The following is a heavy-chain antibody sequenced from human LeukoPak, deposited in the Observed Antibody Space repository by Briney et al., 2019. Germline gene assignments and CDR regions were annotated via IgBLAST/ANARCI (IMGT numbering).Heavy chain of an antibody. CDR1: GGSISSSSYY. CDR2: IYYSGST. Sequence: SETLSLTCTVSGGSISSSSYYWGWVRQPPGKGLEWIGSIYYSGSTYYNPSLKSRVTMSVDTSKNQFSLKLSSVTAADTAVYYCARAARRGYSYGYGPYFDYWGQGTLVTVSS. V-gene: IGHV4-39*07. CDR3: ARAARRGYSYGYGPYFDY. J-gene: IGHJ4*02. D-gene: IGHD5-18*01.